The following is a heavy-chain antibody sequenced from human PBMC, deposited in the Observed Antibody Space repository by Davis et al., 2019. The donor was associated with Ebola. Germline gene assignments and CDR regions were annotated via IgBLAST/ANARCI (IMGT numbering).Heavy chain of an antibody. V-gene: IGHV3-23*01. Sequence: GESLKISCAASGFTFSSYAMSWVRQAPGKGLEWVSDISGYGGSTYYAASVKGRFTISRDKSKNTLSLQMNSLRVEDTAVYYCANDDQQTIHYYNIEVWGKGTTVTVSS. J-gene: IGHJ6*03. CDR1: GFTFSSYA. D-gene: IGHD2-2*01. CDR2: ISGYGGST. CDR3: ANDDQQTIHYYNIEV.